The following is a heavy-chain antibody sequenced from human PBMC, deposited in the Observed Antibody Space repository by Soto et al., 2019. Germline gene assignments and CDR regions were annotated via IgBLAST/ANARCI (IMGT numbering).Heavy chain of an antibody. Sequence: GASVKVSCKASGYTFTSYDINWVRQATGQGPEWMGWMNPNSGNTGYAQKFQGRVTMTRNTSISTAYMELSSLRSEDTAVYYCARRRGSSGYYYFYYYYGMDVWGQGTTVTVSS. CDR1: GYTFTSYD. CDR3: ARRRGSSGYYYFYYYYGMDV. CDR2: MNPNSGNT. D-gene: IGHD3-22*01. V-gene: IGHV1-8*01. J-gene: IGHJ6*02.